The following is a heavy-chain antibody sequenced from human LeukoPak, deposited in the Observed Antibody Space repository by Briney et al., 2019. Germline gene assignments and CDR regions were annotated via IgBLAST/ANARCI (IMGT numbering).Heavy chain of an antibody. J-gene: IGHJ4*02. V-gene: IGHV4-59*10. Sequence: KPSETLSLACAVYGGSFSGYYWSWIRQPAGKGLEWIGRIFGDGSANYNPSLKSRVTMSVDTSKNQFSLKLISLTAADTAVYYCARIYPALFDNWGQGTLVTVSS. CDR1: GGSFSGYY. CDR3: ARIYPALFDN. D-gene: IGHD3-16*02. CDR2: IFGDGSA.